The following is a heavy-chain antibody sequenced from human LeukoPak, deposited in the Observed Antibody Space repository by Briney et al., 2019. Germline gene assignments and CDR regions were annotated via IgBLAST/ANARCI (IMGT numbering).Heavy chain of an antibody. D-gene: IGHD3-10*01. V-gene: IGHV3-64*01. CDR3: ARLYGSGSLEDY. J-gene: IGHJ4*02. Sequence: PGESLRLSCAASGFTFSSYAMHWVRQAPGKGLEYVSAISSNGGSTYYANSVKGRFTISRDNSKNTLYLQMGSLRAEDMAVYYCARLYGSGSLEDYWGQGTLVTVSS. CDR2: ISSNGGST. CDR1: GFTFSSYA.